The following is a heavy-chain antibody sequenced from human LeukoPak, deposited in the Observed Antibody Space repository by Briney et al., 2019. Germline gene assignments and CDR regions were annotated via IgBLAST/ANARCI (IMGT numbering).Heavy chain of an antibody. CDR2: ISSGSTI. D-gene: IGHD3-9*01. J-gene: IGHJ3*02. V-gene: IGHV3-11*01. Sequence: AGGSLRLSCAASGFTFSDYYMSWIRQAPGKGLEWVSYISSGSTIYYADSVKGRFTISRDNAKNSLYLQMNSLRAEDTAVYYCARDPGATYYDILTGPFDIWGQGTMVTVSS. CDR1: GFTFSDYY. CDR3: ARDPGATYYDILTGPFDI.